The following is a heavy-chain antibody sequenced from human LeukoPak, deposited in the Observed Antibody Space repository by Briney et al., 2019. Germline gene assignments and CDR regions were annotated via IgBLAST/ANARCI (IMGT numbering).Heavy chain of an antibody. Sequence: SETLSLTCTVSGGSISSSSYYWGWIRQPPGKGLEWIGSIYYSGSTYYNPSLKSRVTISVDTSKNQFSLKLSSVTAADTAVYYCATPSPLIAAAGNDAFDIWGQGTMVTVSS. CDR2: IYYSGST. J-gene: IGHJ3*02. CDR3: ATPSPLIAAAGNDAFDI. CDR1: GGSISSSSYY. V-gene: IGHV4-39*07. D-gene: IGHD6-13*01.